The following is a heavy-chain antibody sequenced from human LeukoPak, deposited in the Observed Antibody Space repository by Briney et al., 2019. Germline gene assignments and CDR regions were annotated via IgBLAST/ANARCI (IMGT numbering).Heavy chain of an antibody. Sequence: GGSLRLSCAASGFTFSSYAMSWVRQAPGKGLEWVSAISGSGGSTYYADSVKGRFTISRDNSKNTLYLQMNSLRAEDTAVYYCAKGHILTGYYRRFFDYWGQATLVAVSS. CDR1: GFTFSSYA. J-gene: IGHJ4*02. V-gene: IGHV3-23*01. CDR3: AKGHILTGYYRRFFDY. D-gene: IGHD3-9*01. CDR2: ISGSGGST.